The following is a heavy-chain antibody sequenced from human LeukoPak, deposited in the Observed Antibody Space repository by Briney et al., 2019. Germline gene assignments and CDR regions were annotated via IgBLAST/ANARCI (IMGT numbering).Heavy chain of an antibody. J-gene: IGHJ4*02. D-gene: IGHD2-15*01. V-gene: IGHV3-30*04. CDR1: GFTVSSYA. CDR3: AKTLRRYYFDY. Sequence: GGSLRLSCAASGFTVSSYAMHWVRQAPGKGLGWVAVISYDGSNKYYADSVKGRFTISRDNSKDTLYLQMNSLRAEDTAVYYCAKTLRRYYFDYWGQGTLVTVSS. CDR2: ISYDGSNK.